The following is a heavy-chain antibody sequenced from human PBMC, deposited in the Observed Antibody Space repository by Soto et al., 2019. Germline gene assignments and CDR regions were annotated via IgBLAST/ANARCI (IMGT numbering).Heavy chain of an antibody. CDR2: IYYGGST. CDR1: GGSISSYD. D-gene: IGHD1-1*01. J-gene: IGHJ3*02. CDR3: ARGEPGSDAFDI. V-gene: IGHV4-59*01. Sequence: QVQLQESGPGLVKPSETLSLTCTVSGGSISSYDWSWIRQPPGKGLEWIGYIYYGGSTNYNPSRKSRVTISVDTSKNQFSLKLSSVTAADTAVYYCARGEPGSDAFDIWGQGTMVTVYS.